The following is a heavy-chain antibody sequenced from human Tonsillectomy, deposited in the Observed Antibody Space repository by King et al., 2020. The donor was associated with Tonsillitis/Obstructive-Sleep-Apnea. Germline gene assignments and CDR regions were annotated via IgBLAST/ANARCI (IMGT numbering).Heavy chain of an antibody. Sequence: VQLPQWGAGLLKPSETLSLTCAVYGGSFSGYYWSWIRQPPGKGLEWIGEIDHSGSTNYNPSLKSRVTISVDTSKNQMSLKVRSVTAADTAVYYCAREKDNDYSMDVWGQGTTVTVSS. CDR1: GGSFSGYY. V-gene: IGHV4-34*01. D-gene: IGHD2-15*01. CDR3: AREKDNDYSMDV. J-gene: IGHJ6*02. CDR2: IDHSGST.